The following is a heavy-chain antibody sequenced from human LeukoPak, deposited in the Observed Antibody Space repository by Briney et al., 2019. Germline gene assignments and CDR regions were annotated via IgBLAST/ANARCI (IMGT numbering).Heavy chain of an antibody. CDR3: ATDRGMTVLSYYHDYLDV. CDR2: IKQDGSEK. V-gene: IGHV3-7*01. CDR1: GFTFSSYW. Sequence: GGSLRLSCAASGFTFSSYWMCWVRQAPGKGLEWVANIKQDGSEKNYVDSVKGRFTISRDNAKNSLDLQMNSLGAEDTAVYFCATDRGMTVLSYYHDYLDVWGKGTTVTVSS. J-gene: IGHJ6*03. D-gene: IGHD3-16*01.